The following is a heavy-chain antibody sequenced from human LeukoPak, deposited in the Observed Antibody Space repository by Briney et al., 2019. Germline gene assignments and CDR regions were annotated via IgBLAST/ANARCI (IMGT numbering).Heavy chain of an antibody. CDR2: ISSSSSYI. Sequence: GGSLRLSCAASGFTFSGSAIHWVRQSSGKGLEWVSSISSSSSYIYYADSVKGRFTISRDNSKNTLYLQMNSLRAEDTAVYYCARDFYGDYVWGQGTTVTVSS. J-gene: IGHJ6*02. CDR3: ARDFYGDYV. V-gene: IGHV3-21*04. D-gene: IGHD4-17*01. CDR1: GFTFSGSA.